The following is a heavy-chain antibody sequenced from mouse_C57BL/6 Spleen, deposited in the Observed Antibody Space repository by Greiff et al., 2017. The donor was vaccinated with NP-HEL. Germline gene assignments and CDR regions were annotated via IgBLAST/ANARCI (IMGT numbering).Heavy chain of an antibody. Sequence: EVQLQQSGAELVKPGASVKLSCTASGFNIKDYYMHWVKQRTEQGLEWIGRLDPEDGETPYAPNFPGKATITADTSSNTAYLQLSSLTSEDTAVYYCARRGLTGVDYWGQGTTLTVSS. CDR2: LDPEDGET. CDR1: GFNIKDYY. CDR3: ARRGLTGVDY. V-gene: IGHV14-2*01. J-gene: IGHJ2*01. D-gene: IGHD4-1*01.